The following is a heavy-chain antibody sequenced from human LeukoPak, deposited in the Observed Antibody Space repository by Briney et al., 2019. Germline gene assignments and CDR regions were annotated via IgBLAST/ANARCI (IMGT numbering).Heavy chain of an antibody. Sequence: GGSLRLSCAASGFTFGTYAMSWVRQAPGKGLEWVSAISGSGGNTYYADSVKGRFTISRDNSKNTLYLHVNSLRAEDTAVYYCAKDRRGCTSTSCYCRFDYWGQGTLVTVSS. CDR3: AKDRRGCTSTSCYCRFDY. J-gene: IGHJ4*02. CDR1: GFTFGTYA. CDR2: ISGSGGNT. D-gene: IGHD2-2*01. V-gene: IGHV3-23*01.